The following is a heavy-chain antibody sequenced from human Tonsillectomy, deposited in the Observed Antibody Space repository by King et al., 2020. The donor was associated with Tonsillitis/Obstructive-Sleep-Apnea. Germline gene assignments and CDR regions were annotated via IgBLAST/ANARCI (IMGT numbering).Heavy chain of an antibody. CDR2: IWYDGSNK. Sequence: VQLVESGGGVVQPGRSLRLSCAASGFTFSSYGMHWVRQAPGKGLEWVAVIWYDGSNKYYADSVKGRFTISRDNSKNTLYLQMNSLRAEDTAVYYCARRTRGPTNNAFDVWGQGTMVTVSS. D-gene: IGHD5-12*01. V-gene: IGHV3-33*01. CDR1: GFTFSSYG. CDR3: ARRTRGPTNNAFDV. J-gene: IGHJ3*01.